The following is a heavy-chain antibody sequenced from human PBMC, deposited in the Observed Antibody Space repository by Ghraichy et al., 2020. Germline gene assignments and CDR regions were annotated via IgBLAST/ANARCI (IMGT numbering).Heavy chain of an antibody. CDR2: INHSGST. Sequence: SETLSLTCAVYGGSFSGYYWNWIRQPPGKGLEWIGEINHSGSTNYNPSLKSRVTISVDTSKNQFSLKLSSVTAADTAVYYCARGKGGVTTFSYYYYDMDVWGQGTTVTVSS. J-gene: IGHJ6*02. D-gene: IGHD4-17*01. CDR1: GGSFSGYY. CDR3: ARGKGGVTTFSYYYYDMDV. V-gene: IGHV4-34*01.